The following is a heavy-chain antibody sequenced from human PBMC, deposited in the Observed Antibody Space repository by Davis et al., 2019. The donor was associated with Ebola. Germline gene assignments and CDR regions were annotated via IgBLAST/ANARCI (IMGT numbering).Heavy chain of an antibody. CDR1: GYTLTVYY. Sequence: ASVKVSCKASGYTLTVYYIHWVRQAPGQGLEWVGWINPNSGGTNFAQKFQGRVTMTRDTSISTAYMELSRLTSDDTAVYYCAREGRGYCSSTSCYGADYWGQGTLVTVSS. J-gene: IGHJ4*02. CDR3: AREGRGYCSSTSCYGADY. CDR2: INPNSGGT. V-gene: IGHV1-2*02. D-gene: IGHD2-2*01.